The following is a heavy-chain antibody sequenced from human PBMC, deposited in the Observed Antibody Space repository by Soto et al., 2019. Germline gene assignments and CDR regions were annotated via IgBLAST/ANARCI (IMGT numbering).Heavy chain of an antibody. CDR2: IKPDGREG. CDR1: ASWFRIYY. Sequence: EVQLVESGGGLVQPGGSLRLSCAASASWFRIYYMTWVRQAAGMGLESVAKIKPDGREGFYLDSVDGPLTISRDNAKTLLLLQINPLTADAAALYYCTSEDFGRMDVWGPGKPVTVSS. D-gene: IGHD3-16*01. J-gene: IGHJ6*02. V-gene: IGHV3-7*01. CDR3: TSEDFGRMDV.